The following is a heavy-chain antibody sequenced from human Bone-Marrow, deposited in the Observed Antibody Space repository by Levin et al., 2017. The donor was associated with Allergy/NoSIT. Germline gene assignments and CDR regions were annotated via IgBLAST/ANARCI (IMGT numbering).Heavy chain of an antibody. CDR2: VNPKNGNT. J-gene: IGHJ4*02. Sequence: ASVKVSCRASGYTFINYDINWVRQATGQGLEWVGRVNPKNGNTWYAQRFQGRVTMTSNTATSTAYMELGTLTSEDTAVYYCARSGGAMAGTFWGQGSLVTVSS. V-gene: IGHV1-8*01. CDR3: ARSGGAMAGTF. D-gene: IGHD6-19*01. CDR1: GYTFINYD.